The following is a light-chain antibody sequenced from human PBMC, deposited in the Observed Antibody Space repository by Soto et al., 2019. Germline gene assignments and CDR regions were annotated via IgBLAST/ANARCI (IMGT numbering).Light chain of an antibody. V-gene: IGKV3-20*01. CDR2: GAS. CDR1: QTVSSNY. CDR3: QQYTGPPTT. J-gene: IGKJ5*01. Sequence: EIILTQSPDTLSLSPGERATLSCRASQTVSSNYLAWCQQRPGQAPRLLIYGASTRAAGIPVRFSGSGSGTDFTLTITRLEPEDSAVYFCQQYTGPPTTFGQGTRLEMK.